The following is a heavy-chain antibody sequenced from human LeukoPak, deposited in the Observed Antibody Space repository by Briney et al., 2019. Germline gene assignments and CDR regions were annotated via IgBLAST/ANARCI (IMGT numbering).Heavy chain of an antibody. V-gene: IGHV1-69*13. D-gene: IGHD6-19*01. CDR3: ARDGIAVAGRGYYGMDV. CDR1: GGTFSSYA. CDR2: IIPIFGTA. J-gene: IGHJ6*02. Sequence: ASVKVPCKASGGTFSSYAISWVRQAPGQGLEWMGGIIPIFGTANYAQKFQGRVTITADESTSTAYMELSSLRSEDTAVYYCARDGIAVAGRGYYGMDVWGQGTTVTVSS.